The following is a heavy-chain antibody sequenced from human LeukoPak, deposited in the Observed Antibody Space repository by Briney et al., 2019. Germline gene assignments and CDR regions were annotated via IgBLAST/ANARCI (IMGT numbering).Heavy chain of an antibody. Sequence: PGGSLRLSCAASGFTFSSYAMSWVGQAPGKGLEWVSAISGSGGSTYYADSVKGRFTISRDNSKNTLYLQMNSLRAEDTAVYYCAKESYGAVVVPAAIDGYWGQGTLITVSS. V-gene: IGHV3-23*01. CDR1: GFTFSSYA. CDR3: AKESYGAVVVPAAIDGY. J-gene: IGHJ4*02. D-gene: IGHD2-2*01. CDR2: ISGSGGST.